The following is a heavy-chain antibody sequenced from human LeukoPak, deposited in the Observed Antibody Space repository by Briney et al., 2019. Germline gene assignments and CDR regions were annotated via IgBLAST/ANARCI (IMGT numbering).Heavy chain of an antibody. Sequence: GGSLRLSCAASGFSFSNYAMSWVRQAPGKGLEWVSDISVSGGTTNYADSVKGRFTVSRDNSNNTLYLQMNSLRAEDTAVYYCAKGTSGGSYYALGYWGQGTLVTVSS. V-gene: IGHV3-23*01. J-gene: IGHJ4*02. D-gene: IGHD1-26*01. CDR3: AKGTSGGSYYALGY. CDR1: GFSFSNYA. CDR2: ISVSGGTT.